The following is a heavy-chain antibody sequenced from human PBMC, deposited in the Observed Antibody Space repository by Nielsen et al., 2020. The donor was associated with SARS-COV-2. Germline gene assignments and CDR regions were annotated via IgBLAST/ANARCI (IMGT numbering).Heavy chain of an antibody. D-gene: IGHD1-14*01. CDR2: ISWNSGSI. J-gene: IGHJ4*02. CDR1: GFTFDDYA. V-gene: IGHV3-9*01. Sequence: SLKISCAASGFTFDDYAMHWVRQAPGKGLEWVSGISWNSGSIGYADSVKGRFTISRDNAKNYLYLQMNSLRAEDTALYYCATGGYWGQGTLVTVSS. CDR3: ATGGY.